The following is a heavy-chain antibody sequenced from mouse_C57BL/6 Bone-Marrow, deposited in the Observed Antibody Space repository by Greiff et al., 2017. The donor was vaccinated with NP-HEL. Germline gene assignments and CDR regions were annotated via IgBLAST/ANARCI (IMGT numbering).Heavy chain of an antibody. CDR1: GFTFSSYT. CDR3: ARWGYYGNFDY. J-gene: IGHJ2*01. D-gene: IGHD1-1*02. V-gene: IGHV5-9*01. CDR2: ISGGGGNT. Sequence: EVMLVESGGGLVKPGGSLKLSCAASGFTFSSYTMSWVRQTPEKRLEWVATISGGGGNTYYPDSVKGRFTISRDNAKNTLYLQMSSLRSEDTALYYCARWGYYGNFDYWGQGTTLTVSS.